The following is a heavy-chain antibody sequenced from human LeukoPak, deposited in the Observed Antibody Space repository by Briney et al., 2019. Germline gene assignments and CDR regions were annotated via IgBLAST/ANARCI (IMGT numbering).Heavy chain of an antibody. CDR3: AKDDFWSGYPHYFDY. D-gene: IGHD3-3*01. J-gene: IGHJ4*02. Sequence: GGSLRLSCAASGFTFSSYAMSWVRQAPGKGLEWVSAISGSGGSTYYADSVKGRFTISRDDSKNTLYLQMNSLRAEDTAVYYCAKDDFWSGYPHYFDYWGQGTLVTVSS. V-gene: IGHV3-23*01. CDR1: GFTFSSYA. CDR2: ISGSGGST.